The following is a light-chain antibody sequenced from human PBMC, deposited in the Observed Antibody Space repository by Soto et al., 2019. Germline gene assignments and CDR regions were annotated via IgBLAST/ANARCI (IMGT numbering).Light chain of an antibody. CDR3: QQRNQWPPVT. V-gene: IGKV3-15*01. CDR2: GAS. Sequence: EVVMTQSPATLSVSPGERATLSCRASQSISSNLAWYQQKPGQAPRLLIYGASTRATGIPARFSGSGSGTAFTLTISSLQSEDFAVYYCQQRNQWPPVTFGGGTRVEIK. CDR1: QSISSN. J-gene: IGKJ4*01.